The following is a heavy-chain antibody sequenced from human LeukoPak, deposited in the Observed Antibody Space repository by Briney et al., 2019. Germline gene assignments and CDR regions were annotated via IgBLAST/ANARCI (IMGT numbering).Heavy chain of an antibody. D-gene: IGHD3-10*01. V-gene: IGHV4-38-2*02. Sequence: PSETLSLTCTVSGYSIGSGYYWGWIRQPPGKGLEWIGSIYHSGSTYYNPSLKSRVTISVDTSKNQFSLKLSSVTAADTAVYYCASSRYYYGSDRAFDIWGQGTMVTVSS. CDR2: IYHSGST. CDR1: GYSIGSGYY. CDR3: ASSRYYYGSDRAFDI. J-gene: IGHJ3*02.